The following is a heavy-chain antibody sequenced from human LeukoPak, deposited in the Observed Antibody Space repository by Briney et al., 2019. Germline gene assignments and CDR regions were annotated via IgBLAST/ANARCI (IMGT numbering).Heavy chain of an antibody. V-gene: IGHV4-59*01. CDR3: ARDRWDDFWSGSYNWFDP. CDR1: GGSISSYY. D-gene: IGHD3-3*01. CDR2: IFYSGNT. J-gene: IGHJ5*02. Sequence: SETLSLTCTVSGGSISSYYWSWVRQPPGKGLEWIGYIFYSGNTNYNPSLKSRVTISVDTSKNQFSLKLRSVTAADTAVYYCARDRWDDFWSGSYNWFDPWGQGTLVTVSS.